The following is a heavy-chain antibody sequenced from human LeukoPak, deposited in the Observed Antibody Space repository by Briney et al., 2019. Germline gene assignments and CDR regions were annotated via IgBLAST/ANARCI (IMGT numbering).Heavy chain of an antibody. J-gene: IGHJ6*04. CDR1: GFTFSSYG. D-gene: IGHD5-18*01. Sequence: GRSLRLSCAASGFTFSSYGMHWVRQAPGKGLGWVAVIWYDGSNKYYADSVKGRFTISRDNSKNTLYLQMNSLRAEDTAVYYCARAKRIQIWIPGGMDVWGNGTTVTVSS. CDR2: IWYDGSNK. V-gene: IGHV3-33*01. CDR3: ARAKRIQIWIPGGMDV.